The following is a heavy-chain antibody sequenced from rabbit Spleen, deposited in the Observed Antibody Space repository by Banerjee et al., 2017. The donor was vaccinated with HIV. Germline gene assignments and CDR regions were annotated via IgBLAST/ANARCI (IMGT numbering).Heavy chain of an antibody. CDR3: ARGLDTTGWSGYKF. D-gene: IGHD7-1*01. CDR2: ISGGGST. V-gene: IGHV1S28*01. Sequence: QSLEESGGDLVKPGASLTLTCTASGVSFSSYNMQWVRQPPGKALEWIGWISGGGSTYYASWVNGRFSISRENTQNTVSLQLNSLRAADTATYFCARGLDTTGWSGYKFWGPG. J-gene: IGHJ4*01. CDR1: GVSFSSYN.